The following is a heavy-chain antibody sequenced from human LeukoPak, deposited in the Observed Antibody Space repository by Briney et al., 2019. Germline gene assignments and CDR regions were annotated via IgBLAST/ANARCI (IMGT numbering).Heavy chain of an antibody. CDR2: INHSGST. CDR1: GGSFSGYY. Sequence: SETLSLTCAVYGGSFSGYYWSWIRQPPGKGLEWIGEINHSGSTNYNPSLKSRVTISVDTSKNQFSLKLSSVTAADTAVYYCASSYYYYYYVDVWGKGTTVTVSS. CDR3: ASSYYYYYYVDV. J-gene: IGHJ6*03. V-gene: IGHV4-34*01.